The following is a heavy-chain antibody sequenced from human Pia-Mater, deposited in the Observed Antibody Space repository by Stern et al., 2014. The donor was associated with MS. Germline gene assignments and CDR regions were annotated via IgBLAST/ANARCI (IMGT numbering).Heavy chain of an antibody. J-gene: IGHJ3*02. CDR1: GGSISTYY. CDR2: IDYSGST. Sequence: QVQLVESGPGLVKPSETLSLTCTVSGGSISTYYWSWIRQPPGKGLEWIGNIDYSGSTNYNPSLKSRVTISVDTSKNQFSLKLSSVTAADTAVYYCARRDYYDSSGYYDDAFDIWGQGTMVTVSS. CDR3: ARRDYYDSSGYYDDAFDI. D-gene: IGHD3-22*01. V-gene: IGHV4-59*01.